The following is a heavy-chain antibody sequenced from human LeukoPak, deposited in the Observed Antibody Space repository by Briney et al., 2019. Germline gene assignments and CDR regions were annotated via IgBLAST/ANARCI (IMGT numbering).Heavy chain of an antibody. J-gene: IGHJ4*02. CDR2: INHSGST. Sequence: SETLSLTCAVYGGSFSGYYWSWIRQPPGKGLEWIGEINHSGSTNYNPSLKSRVTISVDTTKNQFSLKLSSVTAADTAVYYCAWNGRIAAARFYYWGQGTLVTVSS. V-gene: IGHV4-34*01. CDR1: GGSFSGYY. D-gene: IGHD6-13*01. CDR3: AWNGRIAAARFYY.